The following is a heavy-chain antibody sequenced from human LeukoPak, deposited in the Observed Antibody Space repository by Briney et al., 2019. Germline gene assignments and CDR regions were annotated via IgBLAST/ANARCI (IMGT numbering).Heavy chain of an antibody. J-gene: IGHJ4*02. V-gene: IGHV3-23*01. CDR2: ISGSGGST. CDR1: GFTFSSYA. D-gene: IGHD6-19*01. Sequence: GGSLRLSCAASGFTFSSYAMSWVRQAPGKGLEWVSAISGSGGSTYYADSVKGRFTISRDNSKNTLYLQMNSLRAEDTAVYYCAKGTRRWLENLNDYWGQGTLVTVSS. CDR3: AKGTRRWLENLNDY.